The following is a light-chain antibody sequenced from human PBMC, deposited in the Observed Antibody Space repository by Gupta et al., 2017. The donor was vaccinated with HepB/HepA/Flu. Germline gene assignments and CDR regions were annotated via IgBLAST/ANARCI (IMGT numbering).Light chain of an antibody. Sequence: DIQVNQSPSTLSASIGDRLTITCRASASGHTWLAWYQQKPGKAPRLLIYKASNSENGVPSRFSGSGSGTEFSLTINSLQPDDFATYYCQQYKSCPYTFGQGTNLHVK. V-gene: IGKV1-5*03. CDR3: QQYKSCPYT. CDR1: ASGHTW. J-gene: IGKJ2*01. CDR2: KAS.